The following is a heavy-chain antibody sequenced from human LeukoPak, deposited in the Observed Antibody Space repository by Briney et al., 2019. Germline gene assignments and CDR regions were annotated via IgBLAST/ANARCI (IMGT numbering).Heavy chain of an antibody. D-gene: IGHD6-13*01. J-gene: IGHJ4*02. CDR1: GFTFSSYA. CDR2: ISSNGGST. CDR3: ARAAAPGYSSSWYSFPYYFDY. Sequence: GGSLRLSCAASGFTFSSYAMHWVRQAPGKGLEYVSAISSNGGSTYYANSVKGRFTISRDNSKNTPYLQMNSLRAEDTAVYYCARAAAPGYSSSWYSFPYYFDYWGQGTLVTVSS. V-gene: IGHV3-64*01.